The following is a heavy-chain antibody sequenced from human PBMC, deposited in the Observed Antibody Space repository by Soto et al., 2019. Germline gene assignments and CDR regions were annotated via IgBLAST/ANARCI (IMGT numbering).Heavy chain of an antibody. CDR2: ISYDGSNK. J-gene: IGHJ3*02. Sequence: QVQLVESGGGVVQPGRSLRLSCAASGFTFSSYAMHWVRQAPGKGLEWVAVISYDGSNKYYADSVKGRFTISRDNSKNTLYLQMNSLRAEDTAVYYCARGIQLWSGDAFDIWGQGTMVTVSS. CDR3: ARGIQLWSGDAFDI. V-gene: IGHV3-30-3*01. D-gene: IGHD5-18*01. CDR1: GFTFSSYA.